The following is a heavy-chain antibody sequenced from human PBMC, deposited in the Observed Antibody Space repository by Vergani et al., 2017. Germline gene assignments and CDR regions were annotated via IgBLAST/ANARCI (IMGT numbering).Heavy chain of an antibody. D-gene: IGHD6-13*01. CDR2: ISSSSSYI. CDR3: ASDPGPIPSIAAAGTPNWFDP. Sequence: EVQLVESGGGLVKPGGSLRLSCAASGFTFSSYSMNWVRQAPGKGLEWVSSISSSSSYIYYADSVKGRFTISRDNAKNSLYLQMNSLRAEDTAVYYCASDPGPIPSIAAAGTPNWFDPWGQGTLVTVSS. J-gene: IGHJ5*02. V-gene: IGHV3-21*01. CDR1: GFTFSSYS.